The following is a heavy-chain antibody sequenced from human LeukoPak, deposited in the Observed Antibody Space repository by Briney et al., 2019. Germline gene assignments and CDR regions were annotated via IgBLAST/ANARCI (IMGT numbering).Heavy chain of an antibody. V-gene: IGHV1-69*05. CDR2: IIPIFGTA. CDR1: GGTFSSYA. CDR3: ARDGGSYGLGAFDI. Sequence: SVKVSCKASGGTFSSYAISWVRQAPGQGLEWMGGIIPIFGTANYAQKFQGRVTITTDESTSTAYMELSSLRSEDTAVYYCARDGGSYGLGAFDIWGQGTMVTVSS. J-gene: IGHJ3*02. D-gene: IGHD1-26*01.